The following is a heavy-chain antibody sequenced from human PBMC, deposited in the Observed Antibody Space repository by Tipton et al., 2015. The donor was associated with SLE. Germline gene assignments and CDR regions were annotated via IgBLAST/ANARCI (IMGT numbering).Heavy chain of an antibody. CDR3: ATDGVSGMDS. V-gene: IGHV1-46*01. J-gene: IGHJ4*02. Sequence: QSGAEVKKPGASVKVSCKTSEYTFTRDYMHWIRQAPGQGLEWMGIINPSGGTTNYAQKFQGRVAMTRDTSTSTVNMELSSLRPEDTAMYYRATDGVSGMDSWGQGTLVTVSS. D-gene: IGHD1-26*01. CDR2: INPSGGTT. CDR1: EYTFTRDY.